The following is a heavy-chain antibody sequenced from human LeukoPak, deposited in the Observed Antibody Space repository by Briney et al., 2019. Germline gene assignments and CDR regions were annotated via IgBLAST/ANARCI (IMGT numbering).Heavy chain of an antibody. D-gene: IGHD2-15*01. CDR3: ARVRYCSGGSCYEGPFDI. V-gene: IGHV1-2*02. CDR2: INPNSGGT. Sequence: ASVKVSCKASGKTLTGYYMHWVRQAPGQGLEWMGWINPNSGGTNYAQKFQGRVTMTRDTSISTAYMELSRLRSDDTAVYYCARVRYCSGGSCYEGPFDIWGQGTMVTVSS. J-gene: IGHJ3*02. CDR1: GKTLTGYY.